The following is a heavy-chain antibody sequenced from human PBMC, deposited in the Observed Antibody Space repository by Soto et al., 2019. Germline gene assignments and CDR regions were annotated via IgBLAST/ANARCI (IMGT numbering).Heavy chain of an antibody. CDR2: INAGNGNT. D-gene: IGHD5-12*01. J-gene: IGHJ4*02. CDR1: GYTFTSYA. CDR3: ARISHSGYGFDY. Sequence: ASVKVSCKASGYTFTSYAMHWVRQAPGQRLEWMGWINAGNGNTKYSQKFQGRVTITRDTSASTAYMELSSLRSEDTAVYYCARISHSGYGFDYWGQGTLVTVSS. V-gene: IGHV1-3*01.